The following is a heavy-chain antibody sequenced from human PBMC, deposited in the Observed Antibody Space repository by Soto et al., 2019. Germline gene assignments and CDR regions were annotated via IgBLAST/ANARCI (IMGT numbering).Heavy chain of an antibody. D-gene: IGHD6-19*01. J-gene: IGHJ4*02. CDR3: AKDLGSSGWPDY. CDR1: GFTFSSYG. V-gene: IGHV3-30*18. Sequence: AGGSLRLSCAASGFTFSSYGMHWVRQAPGKGLEWVAVISYDGSNKYYADSVKGRFTISRDNSKNTLYLQMNSLRAEDTAVYHCAKDLGSSGWPDYWGQGTLVTVSS. CDR2: ISYDGSNK.